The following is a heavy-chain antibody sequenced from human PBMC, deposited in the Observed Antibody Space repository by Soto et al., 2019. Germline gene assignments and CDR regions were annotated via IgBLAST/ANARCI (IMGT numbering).Heavy chain of an antibody. CDR1: GGSISSYY. V-gene: IGHV4-59*01. CDR3: ARDSTRRYFDWRGGHAFDI. D-gene: IGHD3-9*01. Sequence: SETLSLTCTVSGGSISSYYWSWIRQPPGKGLEWIGYIYYSGSTNYNPSLKSRVTISVDTSKNQFSLKLSSVTAADTAVYYCARDSTRRYFDWRGGHAFDIWGQGTMVTVSS. CDR2: IYYSGST. J-gene: IGHJ3*02.